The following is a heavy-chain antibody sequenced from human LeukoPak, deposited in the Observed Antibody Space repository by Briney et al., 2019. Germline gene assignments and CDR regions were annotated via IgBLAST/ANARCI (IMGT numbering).Heavy chain of an antibody. CDR3: AKEGRLTVAAVVVENYFDY. CDR1: EFTFSNYA. Sequence: GGSLRLSCAASEFTFSNYAMSWVRLAPGKGLEWVSGISGSGGDTYYTDSVKGRFTISRDNSGTTVSLQMNSLTTDDTAVYFCAKEGRLTVAAVVVENYFDYWGQGTPVIVSS. V-gene: IGHV3-23*01. CDR2: ISGSGGDT. D-gene: IGHD3-22*01. J-gene: IGHJ4*02.